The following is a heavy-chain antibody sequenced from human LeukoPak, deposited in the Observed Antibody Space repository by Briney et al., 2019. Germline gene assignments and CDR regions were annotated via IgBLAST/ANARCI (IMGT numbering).Heavy chain of an antibody. CDR2: IYYSGST. CDR3: ASLNYYDSSGYSHDAFDI. CDR1: GGSISSSSYY. D-gene: IGHD3-22*01. Sequence: SETLSLTCTVSGGSISSSSYYWGWIRQPPGKGLEWIGSIYYSGSTYYNPSLKSRVTISVDTSKNQFSLKLSSVTAADTAVYYCASLNYYDSSGYSHDAFDIWGQGTMVTVSS. J-gene: IGHJ3*02. V-gene: IGHV4-39*01.